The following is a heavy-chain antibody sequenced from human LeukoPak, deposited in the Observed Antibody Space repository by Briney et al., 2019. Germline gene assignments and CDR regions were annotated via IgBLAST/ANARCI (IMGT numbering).Heavy chain of an antibody. D-gene: IGHD3-16*01. V-gene: IGHV3-9*01. J-gene: IGHJ2*01. CDR1: GFIFDEYA. CDR2: VSWNNGSI. CDR3: TKDVFDFGGYFDL. Sequence: GGSLRLSCAASGFIFDEYAMHWVRQAPGKGLEWVSGVSWNNGSIGYADSVKGRFTISRDIAKNSLFLQMNSLRTEDTAVYYCTKDVFDFGGYFDLWGRGTLVTVSS.